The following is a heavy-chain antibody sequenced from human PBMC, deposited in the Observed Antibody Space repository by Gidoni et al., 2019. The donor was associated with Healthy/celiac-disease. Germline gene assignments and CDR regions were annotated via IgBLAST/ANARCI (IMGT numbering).Heavy chain of an antibody. J-gene: IGHJ3*02. Sequence: QVQLQESGPGLVKPSGTLSLTCAVSGGSISSSNWWCWVRQPPGKGLEWIGEIYHSGSTNYNPSLKSRVTISVDKSKNQFSLKLSSVTAADTAVYYCARVSATVTTSLGYDAFDIWGQGTMVTVSS. CDR3: ARVSATVTTSLGYDAFDI. CDR2: IYHSGST. D-gene: IGHD4-17*01. V-gene: IGHV4-4*02. CDR1: GGSISSSNW.